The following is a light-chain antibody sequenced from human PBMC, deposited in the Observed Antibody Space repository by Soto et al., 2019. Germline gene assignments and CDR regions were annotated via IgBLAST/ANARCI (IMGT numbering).Light chain of an antibody. V-gene: IGLV2-23*03. J-gene: IGLJ1*01. Sequence: QSVLTQPASVSGSPGQSITISCAGTSGDVGSYNLVSWYQQHPAKAPKLMIYEGSKRPSGVSNRFSGSKSGNTASLTISGLQAEDEADYYCCSYAGSSTFLYVFGTGTKVTV. CDR3: CSYAGSSTFLYV. CDR2: EGS. CDR1: SGDVGSYNL.